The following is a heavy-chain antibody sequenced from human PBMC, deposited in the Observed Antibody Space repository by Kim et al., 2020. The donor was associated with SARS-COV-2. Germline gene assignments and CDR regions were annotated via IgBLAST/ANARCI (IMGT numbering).Heavy chain of an antibody. D-gene: IGHD3-10*01. CDR2: IYPGDSDT. V-gene: IGHV5-51*01. Sequence: GESLKISCKGSGYSFTSYWIGWVRQMPGKGLEWMGIIYPGDSDTRYSPFFQGQVTISADKSISTAYLQWSSLKASDTAMYYCARLEVVVLWFGCPTPYDAFDICGQGTMVTVSS. J-gene: IGHJ3*02. CDR1: GYSFTSYW. CDR3: ARLEVVVLWFGCPTPYDAFDI.